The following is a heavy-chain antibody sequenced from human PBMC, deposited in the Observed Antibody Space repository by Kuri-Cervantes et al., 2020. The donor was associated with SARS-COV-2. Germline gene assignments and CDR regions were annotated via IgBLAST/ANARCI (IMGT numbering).Heavy chain of an antibody. J-gene: IGHJ6*03. Sequence: SVKVSCKASGGTFSSYAISWVRQAPGQGLEWMGGIIPIFGTANYAQKFQGRVTITTDESTSTAYMELSSLRSDDTAVYYCARTGAGDGYYYMDVWGKGTTVTVSS. CDR1: GGTFSSYA. D-gene: IGHD3-10*01. CDR3: ARTGAGDGYYYMDV. V-gene: IGHV1-69*05. CDR2: IIPIFGTA.